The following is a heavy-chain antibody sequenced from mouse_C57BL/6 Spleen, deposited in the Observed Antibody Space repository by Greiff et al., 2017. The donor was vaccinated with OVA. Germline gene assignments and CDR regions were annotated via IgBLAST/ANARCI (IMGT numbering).Heavy chain of an antibody. V-gene: IGHV1-26*01. CDR3: ARREETAWFAY. Sequence: VQLQQSGPELVKPGASVKISCKASGYTFTDYYMNWVKQSHGKSLEWIGDINPNNGGTSYNQKFKGKATLTVDKSSSTAYMELRSLTSEDSAVYYCARREETAWFAYWGQGTLVTVSA. CDR1: GYTFTDYY. CDR2: INPNNGGT. J-gene: IGHJ3*01.